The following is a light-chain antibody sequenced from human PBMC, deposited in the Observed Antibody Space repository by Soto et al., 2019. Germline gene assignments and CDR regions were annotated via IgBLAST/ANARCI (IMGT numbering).Light chain of an antibody. CDR3: QQYGTSPPYT. CDR1: QSVSSSS. CDR2: HTS. J-gene: IGKJ2*01. V-gene: IGKV3-20*01. Sequence: EVVMTQSPGTLSLSPGDRATLSCRASQSVSSSSLAWYQQKPGQAPRLLIYHTSSRATGIPDRFSGSGSGTDFTLTISRLEPEDFAVYYCQQYGTSPPYTFGQGTKLEIK.